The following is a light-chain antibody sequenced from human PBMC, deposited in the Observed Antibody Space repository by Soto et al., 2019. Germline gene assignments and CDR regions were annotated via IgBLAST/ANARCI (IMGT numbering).Light chain of an antibody. CDR2: ATF. Sequence: DIQMTQSPASLSASEADSVTITFLASQTISTYLNWYQQKPEKAPKLLIYATFNLQSGVPSRFSGSGSGTDFTLTISSLQPEDFATYYCQQTFIIPITFGQGTRLEIK. CDR3: QQTFIIPIT. J-gene: IGKJ5*01. V-gene: IGKV1-39*01. CDR1: QTISTY.